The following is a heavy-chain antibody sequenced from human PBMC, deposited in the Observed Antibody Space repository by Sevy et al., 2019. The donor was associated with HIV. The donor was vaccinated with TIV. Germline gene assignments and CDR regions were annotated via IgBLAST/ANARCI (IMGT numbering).Heavy chain of an antibody. J-gene: IGHJ4*02. CDR2: INPKSGGT. V-gene: IGHV1-2*04. D-gene: IGHD2-2*01. CDR1: GYTFTDYY. Sequence: ASVKVSCKASGYTFTDYYMHWVRQAPGQGLEWMGRINPKSGGTNYAQKFQGWVTMTRDTSISIAYMELCRLRSDDTAVYYCARYCSSTSCDAPPFDYWGQGTLVTVSS. CDR3: ARYCSSTSCDAPPFDY.